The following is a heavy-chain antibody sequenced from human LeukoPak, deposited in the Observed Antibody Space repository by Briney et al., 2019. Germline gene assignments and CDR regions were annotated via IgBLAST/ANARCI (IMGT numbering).Heavy chain of an antibody. J-gene: IGHJ4*02. CDR2: LRYDGSNK. CDR3: AKSRWGYCSSTPYY. D-gene: IGHD2-2*01. V-gene: IGHV3-30*02. Sequence: GGSLRLSCAASGFTFSSYAMNWGRQAPGKGLQWVAFLRYDGSNKYYADSVRGRFTISRDNSKNTLYLQMNSLRAEDTAVYYCAKSRWGYCSSTPYYWGQGTLVTVSS. CDR1: GFTFSSYA.